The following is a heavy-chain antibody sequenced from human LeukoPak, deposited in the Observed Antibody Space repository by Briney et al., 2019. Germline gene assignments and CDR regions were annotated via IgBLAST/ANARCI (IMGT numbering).Heavy chain of an antibody. CDR1: GFTFSSYS. D-gene: IGHD6-25*01. J-gene: IGHJ4*02. CDR2: ISYDGSNK. V-gene: IGHV3-30*04. Sequence: HPGGSLRLSCAASGFTFSSYSMHWVRQAPGKGLEWVAVISYDGSNKYYADSVKGRFTISRDNSKNTLYLQMNSLRAEDTAVYYCARGGSSGWYLDYWGGETLVTVLS. CDR3: ARGGSSGWYLDY.